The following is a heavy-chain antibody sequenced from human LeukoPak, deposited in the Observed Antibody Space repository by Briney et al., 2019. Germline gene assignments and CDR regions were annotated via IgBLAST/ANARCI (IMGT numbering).Heavy chain of an antibody. Sequence: TGGSLRLSCAASGFTLSSYEMNWVSQAPGKGLEWVSYISSSGSTIYYADSVKGRFTISRDNAKNSLYLQINSLRAEDTAVYYSARDLDIAVAGTSDAFDIWGQGTMVTVSS. D-gene: IGHD6-19*01. CDR3: ARDLDIAVAGTSDAFDI. V-gene: IGHV3-48*03. CDR1: GFTLSSYE. J-gene: IGHJ3*02. CDR2: ISSSGSTI.